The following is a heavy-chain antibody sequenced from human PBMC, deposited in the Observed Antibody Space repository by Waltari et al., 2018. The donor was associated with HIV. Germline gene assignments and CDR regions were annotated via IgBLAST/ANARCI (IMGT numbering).Heavy chain of an antibody. Sequence: QITLKESGPSLVKPTQTLTLTCTFSGFSLSTTGVGVCWIRQPPGKALEWLALIYWNDDKRYSPSLKGRLTITKDTPKNQVVLTMTNMDPVDTATYYCAHSGNLVWFGELLPNYGMDVWGQGTTVTVSS. CDR1: GFSLSTTGVG. J-gene: IGHJ6*02. V-gene: IGHV2-5*01. CDR3: AHSGNLVWFGELLPNYGMDV. D-gene: IGHD3-10*01. CDR2: IYWNDDK.